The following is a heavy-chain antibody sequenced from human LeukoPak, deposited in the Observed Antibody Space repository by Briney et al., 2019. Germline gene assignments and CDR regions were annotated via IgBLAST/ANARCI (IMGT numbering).Heavy chain of an antibody. D-gene: IGHD3-10*01. Sequence: SSETLSLTCAVYGGSFSGYYWSWIRQPPGKGLEWIGKINHSGSTNYNPSLKSRVTISVDTSKNQFSLKLSSVTAADTAVYYCARGRRTMVRAPRGRKHAFDIWGQGTMVTVSS. CDR3: ARGRRTMVRAPRGRKHAFDI. CDR1: GGSFSGYY. CDR2: INHSGST. J-gene: IGHJ3*02. V-gene: IGHV4-34*01.